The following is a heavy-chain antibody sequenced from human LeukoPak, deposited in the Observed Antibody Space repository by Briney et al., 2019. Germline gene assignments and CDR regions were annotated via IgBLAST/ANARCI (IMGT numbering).Heavy chain of an antibody. Sequence: GGSLRLSCAASGFTVSSNYMSWVRQAPGKGLEWVSVIYSGGSTYYADSVKGRLTISRDNSKNTLYLQMNSLRAEDTAVYYCARSLVPAAYYGMDVWGQGTTVTVSS. D-gene: IGHD2-2*01. V-gene: IGHV3-66*02. CDR3: ARSLVPAAYYGMDV. CDR1: GFTVSSNY. CDR2: IYSGGST. J-gene: IGHJ6*02.